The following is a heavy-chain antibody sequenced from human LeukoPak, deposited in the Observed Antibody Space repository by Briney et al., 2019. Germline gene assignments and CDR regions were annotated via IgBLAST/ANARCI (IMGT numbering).Heavy chain of an antibody. D-gene: IGHD6-13*01. CDR2: ITWDGETT. V-gene: IGHV3-43*01. Sequence: GGSPRLSCATSGFIFDDYTMHWVRQVPEKGLEWVSLITWDGETTHYADSVRGRFTISRDNSKNSLYLQMNSLRTEDTAVYYCAKVFYSDSYFDSWGQGTLVIVSS. J-gene: IGHJ4*02. CDR3: AKVFYSDSYFDS. CDR1: GFIFDDYT.